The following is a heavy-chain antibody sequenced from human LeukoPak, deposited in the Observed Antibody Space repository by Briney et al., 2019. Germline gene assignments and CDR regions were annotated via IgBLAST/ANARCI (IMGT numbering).Heavy chain of an antibody. CDR2: IWYDGSNK. CDR1: GFTFSNYG. D-gene: IGHD6-25*01. Sequence: GGSLRLSCAASGFTFSNYGMHWVRQAPGKGLEWVAVIWYDGSNKYYTDSVLGRFTVSRDNSKNTLHLQMDGLRVEDTAVYYCAKKLSSSGGYFGNWGQGTLVTVSP. J-gene: IGHJ4*02. CDR3: AKKLSSSGGYFGN. V-gene: IGHV3-33*06.